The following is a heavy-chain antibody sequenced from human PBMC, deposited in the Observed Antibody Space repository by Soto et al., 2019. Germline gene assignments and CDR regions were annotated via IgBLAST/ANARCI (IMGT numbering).Heavy chain of an antibody. CDR1: GFSLSTSGVG. V-gene: IGHV2-5*02. CDR3: AHPGSGDAFDI. Sequence: QITLKESGPTLVKPTQTLTLTCTFSGFSLSTSGVGVGCIRQPQGKALEWLALIYWDDDKRYSPSLKSRLTITKDTSKNQVVLTMTNMDPVDTATYYCAHPGSGDAFDIWGQGTMVTVSS. D-gene: IGHD3-10*01. J-gene: IGHJ3*02. CDR2: IYWDDDK.